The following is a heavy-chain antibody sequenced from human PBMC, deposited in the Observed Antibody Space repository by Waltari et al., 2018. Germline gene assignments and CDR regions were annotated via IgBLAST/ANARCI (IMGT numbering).Heavy chain of an antibody. CDR3: TTDLKAYRSVRSTSPFDY. J-gene: IGHJ4*02. CDR2: LYCRGSV. CDR1: AGSISSSSYY. Sequence: QLQLQESAPGLVKPSETLSLTCTVSAGSISSSSYYWGWIRQPPGRGLEWFATLYCRGSVYCIQFLWSRVSIPVKPSKSLISLKLSSMTAAHTVVYYCTTDLKAYRSVRSTSPFDYWGQGTLVTVSS. D-gene: IGHD3-10*01. V-gene: IGHV4-39*07.